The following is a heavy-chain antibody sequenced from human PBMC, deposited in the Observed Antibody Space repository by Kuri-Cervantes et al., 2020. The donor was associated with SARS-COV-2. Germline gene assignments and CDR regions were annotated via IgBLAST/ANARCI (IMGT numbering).Heavy chain of an antibody. Sequence: GESLKISCAASGFTFSSYAMSWVRQAPGKGLEWVSAISGSGGSTYYADSVKGRFTISRDNAKNSLYLQMNSLRAEDTAVYYCARNRGSGWPFFDYWAREPWSPSPQ. CDR2: ISGSGGST. V-gene: IGHV3-23*01. D-gene: IGHD6-19*01. CDR1: GFTFSSYA. CDR3: ARNRGSGWPFFDY. J-gene: IGHJ4*02.